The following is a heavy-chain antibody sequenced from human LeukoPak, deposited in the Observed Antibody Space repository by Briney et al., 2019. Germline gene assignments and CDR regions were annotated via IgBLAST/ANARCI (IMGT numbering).Heavy chain of an antibody. J-gene: IGHJ4*02. D-gene: IGHD3-10*01. CDR2: ISSSGGPI. CDR1: GFVFSTYE. CDR3: ARDQDFGSGSYYGTFDY. V-gene: IGHV3-48*03. Sequence: PGGSLRLSCAASGFVFSTYEMNWIRQAPGKGLEWASFISSSGGPIHYADSVKGRFTISRDNAKNSLYLQMNSLRAEDTAIYYCARDQDFGSGSYYGTFDYWGRGTLVTVSP.